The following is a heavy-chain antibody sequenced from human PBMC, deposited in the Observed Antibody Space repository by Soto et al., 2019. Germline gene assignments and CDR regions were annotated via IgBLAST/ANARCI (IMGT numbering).Heavy chain of an antibody. V-gene: IGHV5-51*01. J-gene: IGHJ4*02. CDR2: IYPGDSDT. CDR3: ARVPSGSYYGFDY. CDR1: GYSFTIYL. D-gene: IGHD1-26*01. Sequence: PGESLNISCNGSGYSFTIYLIGWVRQMPGKGLEWMGIIYPGDSDTRYSPSFQGQVTISADKSISTAYLQWSSLKASDTAMYYCARVPSGSYYGFDYWGQGTLVTVSS.